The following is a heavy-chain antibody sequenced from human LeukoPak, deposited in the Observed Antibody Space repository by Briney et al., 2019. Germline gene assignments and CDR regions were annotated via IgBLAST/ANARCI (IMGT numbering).Heavy chain of an antibody. V-gene: IGHV3-23*01. CDR1: GFTFSSFG. CDR3: AKDPYYYGSGSYYD. J-gene: IGHJ4*02. D-gene: IGHD3-10*01. Sequence: PGGSLRLSCAASGFTFSSFGMSWVRQAPGKGLEWVSAISGSGGSTYYADSVKGRFTISRDNSKNTLYLQMNSPRAEDTAVYYCAKDPYYYGSGSYYDWGQGTLVTVSS. CDR2: ISGSGGST.